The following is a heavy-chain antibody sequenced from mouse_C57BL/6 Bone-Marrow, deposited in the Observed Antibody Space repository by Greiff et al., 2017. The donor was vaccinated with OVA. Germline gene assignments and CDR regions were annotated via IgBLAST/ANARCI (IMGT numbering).Heavy chain of an antibody. Sequence: QVQLQQSGPELVKPGASVKISCKASGYAFSSSWMNWVKQRPGKGLEWIGRIYPGDGDTNYNGKFKGQATLTADKSSSTAYRQLCSLTSEDSSVYFCAYYYGRPYYFDYWGQGTTLTVAS. D-gene: IGHD1-1*01. V-gene: IGHV1-82*01. CDR1: GYAFSSSW. J-gene: IGHJ2*01. CDR2: IYPGDGDT. CDR3: AYYYGRPYYFDY.